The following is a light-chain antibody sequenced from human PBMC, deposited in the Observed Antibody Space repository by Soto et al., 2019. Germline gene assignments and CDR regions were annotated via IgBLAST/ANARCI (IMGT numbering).Light chain of an antibody. CDR2: GAS. Sequence: EIVLTQSPGTLSLSPGARVTPSCRASQNVRTNYLAWYQQKPGQAPRLLIYGASRRATGIPDRFSGSGSGTDFTLTISRMEPEDFAVYCCQQYGSSPRTFGQGTKVDIK. CDR3: QQYGSSPRT. V-gene: IGKV3-20*01. CDR1: QNVRTNY. J-gene: IGKJ1*01.